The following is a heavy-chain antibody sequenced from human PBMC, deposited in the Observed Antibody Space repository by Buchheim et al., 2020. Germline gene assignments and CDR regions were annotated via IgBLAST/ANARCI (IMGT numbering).Heavy chain of an antibody. CDR3: VSDWNYKIDY. CDR1: GITFSSYV. V-gene: IGHV3-74*01. CDR2: IAHDGSVT. J-gene: IGHJ4*02. Sequence: EVQLVESGGGLVQPGGSLRLSCAASGITFSSYVMHWVRQAPGTGLVWVSRIAHDGSVTNFADSVKGRFTISRDNAKNTVYLQMNSLRAEDTAIYYCVSDWNYKIDYWGQGTL. D-gene: IGHD3-10*01.